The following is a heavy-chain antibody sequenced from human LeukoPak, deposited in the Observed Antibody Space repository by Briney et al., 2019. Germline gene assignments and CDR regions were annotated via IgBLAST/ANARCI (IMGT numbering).Heavy chain of an antibody. Sequence: PGGSLRLSCATSGFTFSSYAMSWVRQAPGKGLEWVSTISDSGDTTYYADSVKGRFTISRDNYKNTLYLQMNSLRAEDTAVYYCAGSHWYSSGGYFDNWGQGTLVTVSS. CDR1: GFTFSSYA. V-gene: IGHV3-23*01. J-gene: IGHJ4*02. D-gene: IGHD6-19*01. CDR2: ISDSGDTT. CDR3: AGSHWYSSGGYFDN.